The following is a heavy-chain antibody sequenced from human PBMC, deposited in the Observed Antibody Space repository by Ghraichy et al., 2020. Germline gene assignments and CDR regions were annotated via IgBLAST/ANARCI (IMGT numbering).Heavy chain of an antibody. CDR3: ARTVDTAMRLTD. CDR1: GFTFSSYA. J-gene: IGHJ4*02. CDR2: ISYDGSNK. V-gene: IGHV3-30-3*01. D-gene: IGHD5-18*01. Sequence: GGSLRLSCAASGFTFSSYAMHWVRQAPGKGLEWVAVISYDGSNKYYADSVKGRFTISRDNSKNTLYLQMNSLRAEDTAVYYCARTVDTAMRLTDWGQGTLVTVSS.